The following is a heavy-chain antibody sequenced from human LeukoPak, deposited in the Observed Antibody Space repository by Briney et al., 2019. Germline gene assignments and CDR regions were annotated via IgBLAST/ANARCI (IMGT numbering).Heavy chain of an antibody. Sequence: GGSLRLSCAASGFTFSSYAMHWVRQAPGKGLEWVAVISYDGSNKYYADSVKGRFTVSRDNSKNTLYLQVNSLRAEDTAVYYCAKGGKWDVTPFDYWGQGTLVTVSS. CDR1: GFTFSSYA. V-gene: IGHV3-30-3*01. D-gene: IGHD1-26*01. CDR3: AKGGKWDVTPFDY. CDR2: ISYDGSNK. J-gene: IGHJ4*02.